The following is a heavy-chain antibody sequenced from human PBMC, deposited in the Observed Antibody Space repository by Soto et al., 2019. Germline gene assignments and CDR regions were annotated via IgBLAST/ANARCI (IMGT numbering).Heavy chain of an antibody. Sequence: GGSLRLSCTASGFSVSKIYMTWVRQPPGKGPEWVSVISSGGSTYYADSVKGRFTISRDNSKNTLYLQMNSLRVEDTAVYYCARDEASGAYLYRGQGTLVTVSS. CDR2: ISSGGST. J-gene: IGHJ4*02. CDR1: GFSVSKIY. CDR3: ARDEASGAYLY. D-gene: IGHD1-1*01. V-gene: IGHV3-53*01.